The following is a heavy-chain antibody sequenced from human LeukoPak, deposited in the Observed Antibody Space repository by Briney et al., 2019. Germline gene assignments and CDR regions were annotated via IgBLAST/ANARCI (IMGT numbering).Heavy chain of an antibody. CDR1: GFTFSSCS. D-gene: IGHD3-22*01. CDR3: ARDHYYDSSGYPH. Sequence: GGSLRLSCAASGFTFSSCSMNWVRQAPGKGLEWVSYISSSSSTIYYADSVKGRFTISRDNAKNSLYLQMNSLRAEDTAVYYCARDHYYDSSGYPHWGQGTLVTVSS. V-gene: IGHV3-48*04. J-gene: IGHJ4*02. CDR2: ISSSSSTI.